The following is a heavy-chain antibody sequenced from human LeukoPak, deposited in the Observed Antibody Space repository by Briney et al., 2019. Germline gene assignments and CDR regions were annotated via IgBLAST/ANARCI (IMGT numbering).Heavy chain of an antibody. V-gene: IGHV1-2*02. CDR2: INPNSGGT. J-gene: IGHJ6*03. CDR3: ARVLAVADSYYYYYMDV. D-gene: IGHD6-19*01. Sequence: ASVKVSCKASGYTFTGYYMHWVRQAPGQGLEWMGWINPNSGGTNYAQKFQGRVTMTRDTSISTAYMELSRLRSDDTAVYYCARVLAVADSYYYYYMDVWGKGTTVTISS. CDR1: GYTFTGYY.